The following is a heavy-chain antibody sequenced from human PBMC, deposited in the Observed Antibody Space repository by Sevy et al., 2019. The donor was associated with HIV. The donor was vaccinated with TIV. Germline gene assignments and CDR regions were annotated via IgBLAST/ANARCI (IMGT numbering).Heavy chain of an antibody. J-gene: IGHJ4*02. V-gene: IGHV3-48*01. CDR2: ISSSSSTI. Sequence: GGSLRLSCAASGFTFSSYSMNWVRQAPGKGLEWVSYISSSSSTIYYADSVKGRFTISRDNAKNSLYLQMNSLRAEDTAVYYCARDYSYYDSSGYYEQFYFDYWGQGTLVTVSS. D-gene: IGHD3-22*01. CDR1: GFTFSSYS. CDR3: ARDYSYYDSSGYYEQFYFDY.